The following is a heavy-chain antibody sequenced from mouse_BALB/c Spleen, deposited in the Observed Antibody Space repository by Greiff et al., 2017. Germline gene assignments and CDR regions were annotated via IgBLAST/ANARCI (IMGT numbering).Heavy chain of an antibody. CDR1: GFAFSSYD. D-gene: IGHD2-13*01. CDR2: ISSGGGST. J-gene: IGHJ3*01. Sequence: EVQLVESGGGLVKPGGSLKLSCAASGFAFSSYDMSWVRRTPEKRLEWVAYISSGGGSTYYPDTVKGRFTISRDNAKNTLYLQMSSLKSEDTAMYYCARHVTLAWFAYWGQGTLVTVSA. V-gene: IGHV5-12-1*01. CDR3: ARHVTLAWFAY.